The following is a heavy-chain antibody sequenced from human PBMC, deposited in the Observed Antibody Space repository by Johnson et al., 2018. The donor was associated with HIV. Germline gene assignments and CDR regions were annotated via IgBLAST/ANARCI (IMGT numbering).Heavy chain of an antibody. Sequence: QVQLVESGGGVVQPGRSLRLSCAASGFTFSNYVMHWVRQAPGKGLEWVSLIWYDGSQKYFADSVMGRFTISRDNAKNRLFLQMDSLRAEDTAFYYCARDYWDSSSHDAFDMWGPGTMVTVSS. V-gene: IGHV3-33*01. D-gene: IGHD6-13*01. J-gene: IGHJ3*02. CDR2: IWYDGSQK. CDR3: ARDYWDSSSHDAFDM. CDR1: GFTFSNYV.